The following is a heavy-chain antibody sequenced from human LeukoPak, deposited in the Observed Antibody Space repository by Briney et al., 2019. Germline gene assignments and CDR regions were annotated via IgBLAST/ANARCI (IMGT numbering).Heavy chain of an antibody. Sequence: PSETLSLTCAVSGYSISSGYYWGWIRQPPGKGLEWIGSIYHSGSTCYNPSLKSRVTISVDTSKNQFSLKLSSVTAADTAVYYCARGGRDGYNWGQGTLVTVSS. D-gene: IGHD5-24*01. CDR3: ARGGRDGYN. V-gene: IGHV4-38-2*01. CDR2: IYHSGST. CDR1: GYSISSGYY. J-gene: IGHJ4*02.